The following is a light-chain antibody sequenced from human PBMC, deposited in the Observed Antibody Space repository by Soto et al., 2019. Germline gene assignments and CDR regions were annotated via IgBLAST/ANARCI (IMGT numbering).Light chain of an antibody. J-gene: IGKJ3*01. V-gene: IGKV1-39*01. Sequence: DIQMTQSPSSLSASVGDRVTITCRASQSISSYLNWYQQKPWKAPKLLIYAASSLQSGVPSRFSGSGSGTDFPLASSSLHTEDFATYDDQENYSTPRNFGPGTKVYVK. CDR3: QENYSTPRN. CDR2: AAS. CDR1: QSISSY.